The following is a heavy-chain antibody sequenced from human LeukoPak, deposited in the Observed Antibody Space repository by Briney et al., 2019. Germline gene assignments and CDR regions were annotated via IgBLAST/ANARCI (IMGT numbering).Heavy chain of an antibody. V-gene: IGHV3-23*01. CDR1: GLTFSSYS. CDR3: AKDAAGPEY. D-gene: IGHD6-13*01. CDR2: ISASGGDT. Sequence: GGSLRLSCVVSGLTFSSYSMSWVRQAPGKGLDWVSGISASGGDTWYPDSVKGRFTISRDNSKNTLFLQMSSLRVEDTAMYYCAKDAAGPEYWGQGTLVTVSS. J-gene: IGHJ4*02.